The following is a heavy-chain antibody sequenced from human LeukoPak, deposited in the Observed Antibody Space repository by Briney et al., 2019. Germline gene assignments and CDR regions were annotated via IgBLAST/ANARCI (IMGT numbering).Heavy chain of an antibody. V-gene: IGHV1-18*04. D-gene: IGHD5-18*01. CDR2: ISAYNGNT. Sequence: ASVKVSCKASGYTFTGYCMYWVRQAPGQGLEWMGWISAYNGNTNYAQKLQGRVTMTTDTSTSTAYMELRSLRSDDTAVYYCARDAGYSYGYRAFDIWGQGTMVTVSS. CDR3: ARDAGYSYGYRAFDI. J-gene: IGHJ3*02. CDR1: GYTFTGYC.